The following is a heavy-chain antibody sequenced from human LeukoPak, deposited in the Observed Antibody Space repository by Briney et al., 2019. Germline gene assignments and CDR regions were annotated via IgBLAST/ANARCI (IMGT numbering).Heavy chain of an antibody. Sequence: PGGSLRLSCAASGFTFSNYGMHWVRQAPGKGLEWVAVIWYDGSNKYYADSVKGRFTISRDNSKNTLDLQMNSLRVEDTAVYYCASRSPALDYWGQGTLVTVSP. CDR2: IWYDGSNK. CDR1: GFTFSNYG. J-gene: IGHJ4*02. V-gene: IGHV3-33*01. D-gene: IGHD2-2*01. CDR3: ASRSPALDY.